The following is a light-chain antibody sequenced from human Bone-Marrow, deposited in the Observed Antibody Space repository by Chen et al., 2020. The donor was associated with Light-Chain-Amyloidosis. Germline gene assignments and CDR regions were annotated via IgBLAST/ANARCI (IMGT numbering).Light chain of an antibody. Sequence: QSALTQPASVSGSPGQPITIPCTGTSSDVGGDNHVSWYQQHPDKAPKLMIYEVTNRPSWVPDRFSGSKSDNTASLTISGLQTEEAADYFCSSYTITNTLVFGSGTRVTVL. CDR3: SSYTITNTLV. CDR1: SSDVGGDNH. CDR2: EVT. V-gene: IGLV2-14*01. J-gene: IGLJ1*01.